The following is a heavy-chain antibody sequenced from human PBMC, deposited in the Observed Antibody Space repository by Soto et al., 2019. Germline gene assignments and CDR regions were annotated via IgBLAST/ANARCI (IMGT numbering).Heavy chain of an antibody. D-gene: IGHD2-2*01. J-gene: IGHJ6*02. V-gene: IGHV4-30-4*08. CDR2: VSSNDTS. CDR3: ARERLVPVPDGPGTLYKYLGVDV. Sequence: PSETLSLTCSVSGASLTSSDSYWSWIRQVPGKGLEWIGYVSSNDTSSYHPSLESRVSISLDTSKSRFSLRLTAMTAADAAVYFCARERLVPVPDGPGTLYKYLGVDVWGQGTTVTVYS. CDR1: GASLTSSDSY.